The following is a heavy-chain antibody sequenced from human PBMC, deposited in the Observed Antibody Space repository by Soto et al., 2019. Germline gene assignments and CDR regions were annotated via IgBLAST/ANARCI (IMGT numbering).Heavy chain of an antibody. Sequence: SETLSLTCTVSGGSVSSGNYYWSWIRQPPGKGLEWIGYMSYSGNTNYNPSLKSRVTISVDTSKNQFSLNLSSVTAADTAVYYCVRHGLRIAAAGTGIDYWGQGTLVTVSS. CDR1: GGSVSSGNYY. V-gene: IGHV4-61*01. J-gene: IGHJ4*02. CDR3: VRHGLRIAAAGTGIDY. D-gene: IGHD6-13*01. CDR2: MSYSGNT.